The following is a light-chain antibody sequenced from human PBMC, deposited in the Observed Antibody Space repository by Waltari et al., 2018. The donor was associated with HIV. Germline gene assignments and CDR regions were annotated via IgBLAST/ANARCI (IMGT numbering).Light chain of an antibody. CDR1: SSNIGNNY. V-gene: IGLV2-23*02. CDR3: CSYAGSSTPYVV. CDR2: EVS. J-gene: IGLJ2*01. Sequence: QSVLTQPPSVSAAPGQKVTISCSGSSSNIGNNYVSWYQQLPGTAPKLMIYEVSKRPSGVSNRFSGSKSGNTASLTISGLQAEDEADYYCCSYAGSSTPYVVFGGGTKLTVL.